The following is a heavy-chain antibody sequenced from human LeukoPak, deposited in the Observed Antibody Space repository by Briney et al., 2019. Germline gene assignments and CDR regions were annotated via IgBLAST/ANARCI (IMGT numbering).Heavy chain of an antibody. CDR3: ATDMITFGGVIP. CDR2: INPNSGGT. D-gene: IGHD3-16*01. J-gene: IGHJ5*02. V-gene: IGHV1-2*02. Sequence: ASVKVSRKASGYTFTGYYMHWVRQAPGQGLEWMGWINPNSGGTNYAQKFQGRVTMTRDTSISTAYMELSRLRSDDTAVYYCATDMITFGGVIPWGQGTLVTVSS. CDR1: GYTFTGYY.